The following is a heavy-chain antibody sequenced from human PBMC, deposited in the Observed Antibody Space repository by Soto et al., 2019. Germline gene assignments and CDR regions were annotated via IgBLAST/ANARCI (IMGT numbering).Heavy chain of an antibody. D-gene: IGHD3-22*01. V-gene: IGHV4-39*01. J-gene: IGHJ4*02. CDR1: GGSISSSSYY. CDR2: IYYSGST. CDR3: ARDALYNYDGSECDC. Sequence: SETLSLTCTVSGGSISSSSYYWGWIRQPPGKGLEWIGSIYYSGSTYYNPSLKSRVTISVDTSKNQFSLKLRSVTAADTAVYYCARDALYNYDGSECDCWGQGTLVTVGS.